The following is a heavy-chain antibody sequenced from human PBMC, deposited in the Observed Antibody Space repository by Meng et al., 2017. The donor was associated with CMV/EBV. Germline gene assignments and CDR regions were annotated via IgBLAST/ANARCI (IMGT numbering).Heavy chain of an antibody. J-gene: IGHJ5*02. CDR1: GGSFSGYY. CDR3: ARVSNWNDNWFDP. V-gene: IGHV4-34*01. CDR2: IYYSGST. Sequence: SETLSLTCAVYGGSFSGYYWSWIRQPPGKGLEWIGSIYYSGSTYYNPSLKSRVTISVDTSKNQFSLKLSSVTAADTAVYYCARVSNWNDNWFDPWGQGTLVTVSS. D-gene: IGHD1-20*01.